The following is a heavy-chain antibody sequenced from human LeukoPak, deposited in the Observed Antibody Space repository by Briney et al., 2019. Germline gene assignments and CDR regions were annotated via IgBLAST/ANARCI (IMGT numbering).Heavy chain of an antibody. CDR2: IYNTGRT. Sequence: SETLSLTCSVSGGSITNYYWSWIRQSPGKGLEWFGFIYNTGRTNYNPSLQSRVTMSIDTSKNQFSLKLSSVTAADTAVYYCARQGELAIDYWGQGTLVTVSS. J-gene: IGHJ4*02. D-gene: IGHD1-26*01. CDR3: ARQGELAIDY. V-gene: IGHV4-59*08. CDR1: GGSITNYY.